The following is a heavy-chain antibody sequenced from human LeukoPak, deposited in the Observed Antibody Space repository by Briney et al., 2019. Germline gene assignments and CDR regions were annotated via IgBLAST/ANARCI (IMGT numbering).Heavy chain of an antibody. V-gene: IGHV5-51*01. D-gene: IGHD2-15*01. CDR3: ARLPPYYCSGGSCYLADY. J-gene: IGHJ4*02. CDR1: GYSFTSYW. Sequence: GESLKICCKGSGYSFTSYWIGCVRQMPGKGLEWMGIIYSGDSDTRYSPSFQGQVTISADKSISTAYLQWSSLKASDTAMYYCARLPPYYCSGGSCYLADYWGQGTLVTVSS. CDR2: IYSGDSDT.